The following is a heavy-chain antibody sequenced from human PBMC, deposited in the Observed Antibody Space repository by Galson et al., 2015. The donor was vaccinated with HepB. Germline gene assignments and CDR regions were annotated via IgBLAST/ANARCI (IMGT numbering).Heavy chain of an antibody. D-gene: IGHD5-12*01. Sequence: SLRLSCAASGFTFSTFAMHWVRQAPGKGLEWVAVIWYDGGNKFYGDSVKGRFTISRDSSKNMIYLQMNSLRAEDTAVYYCARDRGSGYDEPYAFEIWGQGTMVTVSS. CDR1: GFTFSTFA. J-gene: IGHJ3*02. CDR3: ARDRGSGYDEPYAFEI. V-gene: IGHV3-33*01. CDR2: IWYDGGNK.